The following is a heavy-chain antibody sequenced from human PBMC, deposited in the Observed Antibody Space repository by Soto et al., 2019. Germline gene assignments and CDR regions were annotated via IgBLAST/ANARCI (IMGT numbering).Heavy chain of an antibody. D-gene: IGHD3-3*01. J-gene: IGHJ4*02. CDR2: IVVGSGNT. Sequence: ASVKVSCKASGLTFTSSAGQRVRQALGQRLEWIGWIVVGSGNTNYAQKFQERVTITRDMSTSTAYMELSSLRSEDTAVYYCAAEGIGVVIAGQYWGQGTLVRVS. CDR3: AAEGIGVVIAGQY. V-gene: IGHV1-58*01. CDR1: GLTFTSSA.